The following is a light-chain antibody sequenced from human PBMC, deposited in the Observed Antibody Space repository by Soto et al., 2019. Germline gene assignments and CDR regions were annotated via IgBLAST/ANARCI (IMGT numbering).Light chain of an antibody. Sequence: NVLPPAPSPLSLSPGERTTLPCRSIQSVSSSYLAWYQQKPGQAPRLLIYGPSSRATGISDRFSGRGSGTDFTLTISRLEPEDFAVYYCQQYGSSPSLTFGGGTKVDIK. J-gene: IGKJ4*01. CDR1: QSVSSSY. CDR2: GPS. CDR3: QQYGSSPSLT. V-gene: IGKV3-20*01.